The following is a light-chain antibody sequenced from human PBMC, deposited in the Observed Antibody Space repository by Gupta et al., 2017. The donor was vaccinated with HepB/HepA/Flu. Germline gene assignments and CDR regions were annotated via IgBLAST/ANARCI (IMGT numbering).Light chain of an antibody. CDR1: KLGDKY. CDR3: QAWDSRSNVV. CDR2: QDT. J-gene: IGLJ2*01. V-gene: IGLV3-1*01. Sequence: SYELTQPPSVSVSPGQTDSITCSGDKLGDKYACWYQQKPGQSPVLVISQDTKRPSGIPERFSGSNSGNTATLTISGTQAMDEADYYCQAWDSRSNVVFGGGTKLTVL.